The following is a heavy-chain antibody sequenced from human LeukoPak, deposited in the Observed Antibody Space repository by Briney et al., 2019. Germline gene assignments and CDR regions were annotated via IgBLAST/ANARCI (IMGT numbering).Heavy chain of an antibody. CDR2: MNPDSGNT. CDR3: ARGQGYSNSHHDY. CDR1: GYTFTCYD. Sequence: ASVKVSCKASGYTFTCYDINWVRQATGQGLEWMGWMNPDSGNTGYAQKFQGRVTMTRDTSISTAYMELSSLRSEDTAVYYCARGQGYSNSHHDYWGQGTLVTVSS. J-gene: IGHJ4*02. V-gene: IGHV1-8*01. D-gene: IGHD6-6*01.